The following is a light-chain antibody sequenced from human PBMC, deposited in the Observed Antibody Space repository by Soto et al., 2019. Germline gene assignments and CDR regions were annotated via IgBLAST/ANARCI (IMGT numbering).Light chain of an antibody. CDR3: QQLNTYPRT. CDR2: AAS. J-gene: IGKJ1*01. CDR1: QDISRF. Sequence: DIQLTQSPSFLSASVGDRVTITCRASQDISRFLVWYQQKPGKAPNLLIYAASTLQTRVPSRFSGGGSGTEFTLTITNLQPEDFATYYCQQLNTYPRTFGQGTKVEI. V-gene: IGKV1-9*01.